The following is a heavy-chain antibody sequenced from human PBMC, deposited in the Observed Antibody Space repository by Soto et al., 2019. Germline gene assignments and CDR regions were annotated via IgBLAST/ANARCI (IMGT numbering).Heavy chain of an antibody. J-gene: IGHJ4*02. Sequence: SETLSLTCTVSGDSISGYFYWSWIRQPAGKGLEWIGRIYTDGTTKYNPSLKSRVTLSLDKSKNQFSLRLSSVTAADMAVYYFAREVRGGFTGIFDQWGRGSRVTVSS. D-gene: IGHD2-15*01. CDR3: AREVRGGFTGIFDQ. CDR2: IYTDGTT. V-gene: IGHV4-4*07. CDR1: GDSISGYFY.